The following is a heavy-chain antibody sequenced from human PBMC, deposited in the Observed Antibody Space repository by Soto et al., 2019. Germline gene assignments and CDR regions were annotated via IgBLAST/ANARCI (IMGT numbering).Heavy chain of an antibody. J-gene: IGHJ6*03. CDR3: ARMSCGGDCYPYYYYYMDV. CDR1: GGSISSYY. Sequence: SETLSLTCTVSGGSISSYYWNWIRQPPGKGLEWIGFIYYSGTTNYNPSLKSRVTISVDTSKNQFSLKLSSVTAADTAVYYCARMSCGGDCYPYYYYYMDVWGKGTTVTVSS. D-gene: IGHD2-21*01. CDR2: IYYSGTT. V-gene: IGHV4-59*08.